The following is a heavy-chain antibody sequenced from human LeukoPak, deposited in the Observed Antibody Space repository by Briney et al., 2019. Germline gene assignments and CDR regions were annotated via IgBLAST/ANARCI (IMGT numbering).Heavy chain of an antibody. CDR1: GGSISSYY. J-gene: IGHJ4*02. CDR3: ARENSGSYREFDY. D-gene: IGHD1-26*01. V-gene: IGHV4-4*07. CDR2: IYTSGST. Sequence: SETLSLTCTVSGGSISSYYWSWIRQPAGKGLEWIGRIYTSGSTNYNASLKSRVSMSVDTSKNQLSLKLSSVTAADTAVFYCARENSGSYREFDYWGQGTLVTVSS.